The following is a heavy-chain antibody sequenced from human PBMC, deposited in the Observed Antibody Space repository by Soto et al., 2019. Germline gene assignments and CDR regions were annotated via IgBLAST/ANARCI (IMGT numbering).Heavy chain of an antibody. CDR1: GFSLTTARVG. J-gene: IGHJ4*02. CDR3: AHAYGGRSLY. Sequence: QITLKESGPTLVKPTQTLTLTCTFSGFSLTTARVGVGWIRQPPGEALEWLPAINWDDSKTYRPSLESRLTITKDTSKNLVALTMTNMYSLDTATYYCAHAYGGRSLYWGQGTLVTVSS. V-gene: IGHV2-5*02. CDR2: INWDDSK. D-gene: IGHD1-26*01.